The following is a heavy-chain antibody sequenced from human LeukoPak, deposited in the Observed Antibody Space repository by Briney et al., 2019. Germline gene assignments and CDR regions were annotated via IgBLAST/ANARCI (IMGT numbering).Heavy chain of an antibody. CDR2: IYYSGST. Sequence: SETLSLTCAVYGGSFSGYYWSWIRQPPGKGLEWIGYIYYSGSTNYNPSLKSRVTISVDTSKNQFSLKLSSVTAADTAVYYCAREWVRTFDYWGQGTLVTVSS. J-gene: IGHJ4*02. CDR1: GGSFSGYY. V-gene: IGHV4-59*01. CDR3: AREWVRTFDY. D-gene: IGHD1-14*01.